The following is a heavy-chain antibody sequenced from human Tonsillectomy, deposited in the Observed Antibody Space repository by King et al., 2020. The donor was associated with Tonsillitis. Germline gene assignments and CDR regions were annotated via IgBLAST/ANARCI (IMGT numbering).Heavy chain of an antibody. V-gene: IGHV3-23*04. Sequence: VQLVESGGAWVQPGGSLRLSCAASGFAFSSYAMIWVRQALGKGPEWVSAITDSGSKTYYADSGKGRHTLSRDNSQNTLYLQMNSLRADDTAIYYCARGSWGVGPYYGMDVWGRGTTVTVSS. J-gene: IGHJ6*02. CDR1: GFAFSSYA. CDR3: ARGSWGVGPYYGMDV. CDR2: ITDSGSKT. D-gene: IGHD1-26*01.